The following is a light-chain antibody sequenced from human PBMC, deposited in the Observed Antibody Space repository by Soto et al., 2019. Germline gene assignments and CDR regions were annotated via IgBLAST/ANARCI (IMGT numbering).Light chain of an antibody. V-gene: IGLV2-23*02. CDR1: SSDVGSYNL. Sequence: QSALTQPASVSGSPGQSIPISCTGTSSDVGSYNLVSWYQQHPGTAPKLMISEVTKRPSGVSNRFSGSKSGNTASLTISGLQAEDEADYYCCSYARSHYFFGTGTKVTVL. CDR2: EVT. CDR3: CSYARSHYF. J-gene: IGLJ1*01.